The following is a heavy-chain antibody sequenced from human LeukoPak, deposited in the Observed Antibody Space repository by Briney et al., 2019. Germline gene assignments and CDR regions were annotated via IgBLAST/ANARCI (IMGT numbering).Heavy chain of an antibody. J-gene: IGHJ4*02. D-gene: IGHD6-13*01. Sequence: GGSLRLSCAASGFTVSSNYMSWVRQAPGKGLEWVSVIYSGGSTYYADSVKGRFTISRDNSKNTLYLQMNSLRAEDTAVYYCAKSPLAAAGEADYWGQGTLVTVSS. CDR2: IYSGGST. CDR3: AKSPLAAAGEADY. V-gene: IGHV3-66*01. CDR1: GFTVSSNY.